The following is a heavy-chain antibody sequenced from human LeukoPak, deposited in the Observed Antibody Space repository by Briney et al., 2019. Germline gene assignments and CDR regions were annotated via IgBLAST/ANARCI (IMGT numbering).Heavy chain of an antibody. CDR1: GFTFNNYA. V-gene: IGHV3-30*01. Sequence: PGGSLRLSCAASGFTFNNYAMHWVRQAPGKGLEWAAVILYDEVNKYYADSVKGRFTISRDSSKNTVDIQMNTLRTEDTAVYYCARDGFNLDYWGQGTLVTVSS. CDR3: ARDGFNLDY. CDR2: ILYDEVNK. J-gene: IGHJ4*02. D-gene: IGHD1-14*01.